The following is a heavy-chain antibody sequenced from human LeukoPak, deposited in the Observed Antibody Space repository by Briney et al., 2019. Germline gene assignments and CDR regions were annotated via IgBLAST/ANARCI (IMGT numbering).Heavy chain of an antibody. CDR2: INHRGST. V-gene: IGHV4-34*01. CDR1: GGSFSDYY. D-gene: IGHD6-19*01. CDR3: ATYSTGFDI. Sequence: PSETLSLTCAVYGGSFSDYYWTWIRQPPGKGLEWIGEINHRGSTHYNPSLKSRVTISVDTSKKQFSLKLSAVTAADTAVYYCATYSTGFDIWGQGTVVTVSS. J-gene: IGHJ3*02.